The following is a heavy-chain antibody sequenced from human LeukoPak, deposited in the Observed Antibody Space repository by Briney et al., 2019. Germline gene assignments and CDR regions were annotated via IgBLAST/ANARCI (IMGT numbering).Heavy chain of an antibody. CDR1: GFTFSSYW. J-gene: IGHJ6*03. V-gene: IGHV3-7*01. CDR3: ARDREIWWNYGSFNPAYYYYYYMDV. D-gene: IGHD1-7*01. Sequence: GGSLRLSCAASGFTFSSYWMSWVRQAPAKGLEWVANIKQDGSEKYYVDSVKGRFTISRDNAKNSLYLQMNNLRAEDTAVYYCARDREIWWNYGSFNPAYYYYYYMDVWGKGTTVTVSS. CDR2: IKQDGSEK.